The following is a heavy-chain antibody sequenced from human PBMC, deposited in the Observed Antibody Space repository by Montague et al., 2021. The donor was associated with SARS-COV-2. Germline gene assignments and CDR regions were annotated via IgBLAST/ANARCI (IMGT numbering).Heavy chain of an antibody. CDR2: ISHRENT. Sequence: SETLSLICTVSGRSIISTSSYWGWIRQPPGGGLEWIGSISHRENTFYNPSLKSPVTISVDTSKNQFSLKMISVTTADTGIYYCVRVSWYYYGSGAFDYWAREPWSPSPQ. CDR1: GRSIISTSSY. CDR3: VRVSWYYYGSGAFDY. D-gene: IGHD3-10*01. J-gene: IGHJ4*02. V-gene: IGHV4-39*07.